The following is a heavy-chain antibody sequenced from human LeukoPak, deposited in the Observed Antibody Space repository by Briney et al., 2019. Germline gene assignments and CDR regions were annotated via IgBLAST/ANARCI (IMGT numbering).Heavy chain of an antibody. Sequence: GGSLRLSCTASGFTFSSYAMHWVRQAPGKGLEWVSAISGSGGSTYYADSVKGRFTISRDNSKNTLYLQMNSLRAEDTAVYYCAKQGGIAAAGTGPFHYRGQGTLVTVSS. V-gene: IGHV3-23*01. CDR3: AKQGGIAAAGTGPFHY. CDR2: ISGSGGST. J-gene: IGHJ4*02. D-gene: IGHD6-13*01. CDR1: GFTFSSYA.